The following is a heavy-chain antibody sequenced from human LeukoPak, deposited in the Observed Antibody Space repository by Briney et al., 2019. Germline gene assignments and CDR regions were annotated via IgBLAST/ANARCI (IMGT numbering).Heavy chain of an antibody. CDR1: GGPISTYY. CDR2: IYHSGST. Sequence: SETLSLTCTVSGGPISTYYWNWIRQPPGKGLEWIGHIYHSGSTNYNPSLKSRVTISVDTSKNEFSLKLSSVTAADTDVYFCARGSYCSGGTCMFDYWGQGTLVTVSS. D-gene: IGHD2-15*01. J-gene: IGHJ4*02. CDR3: ARGSYCSGGTCMFDY. V-gene: IGHV4-59*01.